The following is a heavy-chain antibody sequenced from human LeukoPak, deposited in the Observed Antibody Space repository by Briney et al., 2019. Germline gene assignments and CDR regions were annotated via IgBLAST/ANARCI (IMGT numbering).Heavy chain of an antibody. CDR1: GGSISSSSYY. CDR3: ARRKAKTPNYFDY. Sequence: SETLSLTCTVSGGSISSSSYYWGWIRQPPGKGLGWLGSIYYSGSTYYNPSLKSRVTISVDTSKNQFSLKLSSVTAADTAMYYCARRKAKTPNYFDYWGQGALVTVSS. V-gene: IGHV4-39*01. J-gene: IGHJ4*02. CDR2: IYYSGST.